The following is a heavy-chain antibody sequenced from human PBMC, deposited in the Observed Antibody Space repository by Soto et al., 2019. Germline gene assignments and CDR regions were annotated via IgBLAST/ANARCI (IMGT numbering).Heavy chain of an antibody. CDR1: GGSISSYY. Sequence: QVQLQESGPGLVKPSETLSLTCTVSGGSISSYYWSWIRQPPGKGLEWIGYIYYSGSTNYNPSRKSRDARSVDTSKNQFCRKLSSVTAADTAVYYCARAVVLQLAGFDYWGQGTLVTVSS. V-gene: IGHV4-59*01. J-gene: IGHJ4*02. CDR2: IYYSGST. CDR3: ARAVVLQLAGFDY. D-gene: IGHD6-6*01.